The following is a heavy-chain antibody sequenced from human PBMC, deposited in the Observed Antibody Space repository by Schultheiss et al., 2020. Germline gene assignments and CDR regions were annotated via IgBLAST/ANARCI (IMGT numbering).Heavy chain of an antibody. CDR2: IYWDDDK. CDR1: GFSLSTSGMG. CDR3: EHRQPVAHFDY. D-gene: IGHD2-21*01. Sequence: SGPTLVKPTQTLTLTCTFSGFSLSTSGMGVGWVRQPPGKALEWLALIYWDDDKRYSPSLKNRLTIIKDTSKNQVVLTMTNMDPVDTATYYCEHRQPVAHFDYWGQGTLVTVSS. J-gene: IGHJ4*02. V-gene: IGHV2-5*02.